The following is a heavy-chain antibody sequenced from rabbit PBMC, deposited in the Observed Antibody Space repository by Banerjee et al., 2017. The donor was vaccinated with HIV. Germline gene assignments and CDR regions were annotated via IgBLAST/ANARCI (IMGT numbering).Heavy chain of an antibody. J-gene: IGHJ4*01. CDR2: IYTGSSGTT. Sequence: QSLEESGGGLVQPEGSLTLTCTASGFSFSSSYYMCWVRQAPGKGLEWIGCIYTGSSGTTYYASWAKGRFTISKTSSTTVTLQMTSLTAADTATYFCARGDSSYYTYFDLWGQGTLVTDS. D-gene: IGHD8-1*01. CDR1: GFSFSSSYY. CDR3: ARGDSSYYTYFDL. V-gene: IGHV1S40*01.